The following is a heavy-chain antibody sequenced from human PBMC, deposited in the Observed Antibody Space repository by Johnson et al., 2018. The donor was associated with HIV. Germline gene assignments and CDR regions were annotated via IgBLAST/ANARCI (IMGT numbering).Heavy chain of an antibody. Sequence: VQLVESGGGLVQPGGSLRLSCAASGFTFSSYAMSWVRQAPGKGLEWVSYISSSGNTMYYADSVQGRFTISRDNAKNSLYLQMNSLRAEDTAVYYCARGGLIAAAAIDDAFDVWGQGTLVTVSS. D-gene: IGHD6-13*01. CDR3: ARGGLIAAAAIDDAFDV. J-gene: IGHJ3*01. CDR2: ISSSGNTM. V-gene: IGHV3-48*04. CDR1: GFTFSSYA.